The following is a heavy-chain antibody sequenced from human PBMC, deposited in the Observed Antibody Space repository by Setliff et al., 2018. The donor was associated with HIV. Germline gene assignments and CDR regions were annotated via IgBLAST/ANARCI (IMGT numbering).Heavy chain of an antibody. CDR2: ISAYDGNT. CDR1: GYTFASYG. Sequence: ASVKVSCKASGYTFASYGITWVRQAPGQGLEWMGWISAYDGNTNYAQKVRERVTLTTDTATTTAFMELKNLTSANTAAYFCARSDWELVLSSFDYWGQGTQVTVSS. V-gene: IGHV1-18*01. CDR3: ARSDWELVLSSFDY. J-gene: IGHJ4*02. D-gene: IGHD1-26*01.